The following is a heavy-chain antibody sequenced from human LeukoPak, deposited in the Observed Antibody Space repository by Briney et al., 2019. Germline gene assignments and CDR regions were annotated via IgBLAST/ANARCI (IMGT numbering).Heavy chain of an antibody. CDR1: TXXXXY. V-gene: IGHV1-46*01. CDR2: INPSGGST. D-gene: IGHD3-10*01. Sequence: TXXXXYMHWVRQAPGQGLEWMGIINPSGGSTSYAQKFQGRVTMTRDTSTSTVYMELSSLRSEDTAVYYCATGRGVGFDYWGQGTLVTVSS. J-gene: IGHJ4*02. CDR3: ATGRGVGFDY.